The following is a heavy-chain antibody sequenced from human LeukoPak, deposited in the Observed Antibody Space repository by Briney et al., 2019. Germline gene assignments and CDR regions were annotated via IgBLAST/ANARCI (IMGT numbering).Heavy chain of an antibody. Sequence: SETLSLTCTVSGGSISSGSYYWSWIRQPAGKGLEWIGRIYTSGSTNYNPSLKSRVTISVDTSKNQFSLKLSSVTAADTAVYYCARDLYNWNYIWFDPWGQGTLVTVSS. CDR1: GGSISSGSYY. CDR3: ARDLYNWNYIWFDP. J-gene: IGHJ5*02. D-gene: IGHD1-7*01. CDR2: IYTSGST. V-gene: IGHV4-61*02.